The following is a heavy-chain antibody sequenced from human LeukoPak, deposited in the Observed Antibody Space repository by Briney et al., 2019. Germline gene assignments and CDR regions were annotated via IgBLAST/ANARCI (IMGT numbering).Heavy chain of an antibody. CDR2: ITTSSTYM. J-gene: IGHJ3*02. V-gene: IGHV3-21*01. D-gene: IGHD3-10*01. CDR1: GFTFSTRS. CDR3: ARETPKYASGSHDAFDI. Sequence: GGSLRLSCAASGFTFSTRSMNWVRQAPGKGLEWVSSITTSSTYMYYADSVKGRFTISRDNAKNSLCLQMNSLRAEDTAVYYCARETPKYASGSHDAFDIWGQGTMVTVSS.